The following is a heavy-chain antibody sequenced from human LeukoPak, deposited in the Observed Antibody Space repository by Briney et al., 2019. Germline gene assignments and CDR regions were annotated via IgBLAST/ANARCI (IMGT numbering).Heavy chain of an antibody. J-gene: IGHJ6*02. Sequence: GESLQISCKGSGYSFTSYWIGWVRQLPGKGLEWMGIIYPGDSDTRYSPSFQGQVTISADKPISTAYLQWSSLKASDTAMYYCARHVVSYGSVTRMDVWGQGTTVTVSS. V-gene: IGHV5-51*01. D-gene: IGHD3-10*01. CDR3: ARHVVSYGSVTRMDV. CDR1: GYSFTSYW. CDR2: IYPGDSDT.